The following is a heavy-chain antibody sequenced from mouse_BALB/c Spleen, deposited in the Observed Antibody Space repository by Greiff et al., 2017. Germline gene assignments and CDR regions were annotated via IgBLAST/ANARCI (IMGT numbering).Heavy chain of an antibody. Sequence: VQLQQSGPGLVQPSQSLSITCTVSGFSLTSYGVHWVRQSPGKGLEWLGVIWSGGSTDYNAAFISRLSISKDNSKSQVFFKMNSLQANDTAIYYCARRGLTTVVGGNYAMDYWGQGTSVTVSS. CDR3: ARRGLTTVVGGNYAMDY. CDR1: GFSLTSYG. D-gene: IGHD1-1*01. J-gene: IGHJ4*01. V-gene: IGHV2-2*02. CDR2: IWSGGST.